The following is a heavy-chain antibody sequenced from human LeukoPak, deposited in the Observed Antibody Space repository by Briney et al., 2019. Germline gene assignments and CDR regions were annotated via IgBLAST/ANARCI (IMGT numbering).Heavy chain of an antibody. V-gene: IGHV4-34*01. Sequence: SETLSLTCAVYGGSFSDYYWSWIRQPPGKGLEWIGEINHNGNTNYNPSLKSRVTISVDTSKNQFSLKMSSVTAADTAVYYCARARDGHINNWFDPWGQGTLVTVSS. CDR3: ARARDGHINNWFDP. J-gene: IGHJ5*02. D-gene: IGHD5-24*01. CDR1: GGSFSDYY. CDR2: INHNGNT.